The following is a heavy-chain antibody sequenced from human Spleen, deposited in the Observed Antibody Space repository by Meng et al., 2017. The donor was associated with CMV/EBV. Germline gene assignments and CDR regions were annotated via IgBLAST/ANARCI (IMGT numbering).Heavy chain of an antibody. CDR2: ISYDGSNK. V-gene: IGHV3-30*04. Sequence: GESLKISCAASGFTFNTYAMHWVRQAPGKGLEWVAIISYDGSNKYYADSVKGRFTISRDNSKNTLYLQMNSLRAEDTAVYYCAGIELGYSRLGSEAFDMWGQGTMVTVSS. CDR1: GFTFNTYA. CDR3: AGIELGYSRLGSEAFDM. D-gene: IGHD3-16*01. J-gene: IGHJ3*02.